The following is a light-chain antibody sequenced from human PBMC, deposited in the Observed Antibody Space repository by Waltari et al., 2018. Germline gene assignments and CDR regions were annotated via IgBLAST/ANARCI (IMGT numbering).Light chain of an antibody. CDR2: GAS. V-gene: IGKV1-39*01. CDR1: QTISTF. CDR3: QQRDSWPLT. J-gene: IGKJ4*01. Sequence: DIQMTQSPSSLSASVGDTVTFTCRASQTISTFLHWYQHKQGKAPKLLVYGASTLQSGVPSRFSGSGSGTDFTLTISSLEPEDIGIYYCQQRDSWPLTFGGGTKVEFK.